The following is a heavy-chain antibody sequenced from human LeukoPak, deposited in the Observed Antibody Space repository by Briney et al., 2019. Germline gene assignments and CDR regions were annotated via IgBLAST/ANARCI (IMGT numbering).Heavy chain of an antibody. V-gene: IGHV1-18*01. J-gene: IGHJ6*02. CDR2: ISAYNGNT. Sequence: ASVKVSCKASGYTFTSYGISWVRQAPGQGLEWMGWISAYNGNTNYALKLQGRVTMTTDTSTSTAYMELRSLRSDDTAVYYCARAGVDGTDYYYYGMDVWGQGTTVTVSS. CDR3: ARAGVDGTDYYYYGMDV. CDR1: GYTFTSYG. D-gene: IGHD2-15*01.